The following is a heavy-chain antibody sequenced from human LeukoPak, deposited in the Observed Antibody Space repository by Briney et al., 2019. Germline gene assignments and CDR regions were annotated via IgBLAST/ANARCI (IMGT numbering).Heavy chain of an antibody. J-gene: IGHJ4*02. CDR1: GFTFDEYG. D-gene: IGHD3-10*01. Sequence: GGSLRLSCAASGFTFDEYGMSWVRQAPGKGLERVSGLNWSGGVTGYADSVKGRFTISRDNAKNTLYLQMNSLSAEDTAVYYCADTYYGSGSSPDYWGQGTLVTVSS. CDR3: ADTYYGSGSSPDY. CDR2: LNWSGGVT. V-gene: IGHV3-20*04.